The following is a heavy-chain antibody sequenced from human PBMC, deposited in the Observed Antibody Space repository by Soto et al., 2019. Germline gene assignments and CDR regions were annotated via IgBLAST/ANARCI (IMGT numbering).Heavy chain of an antibody. Sequence: GGSLRLSCAASGFTFSSYAMSWVRQAPGKGLEWVSAISGSGGSTYYADSVKGRFTISRDNSKNTLYLQMNSLRAEDTAVYYCAKAHGASGSYYNPLFTGWNFDYWGQGTLVTVSS. CDR2: ISGSGGST. CDR1: GFTFSSYA. V-gene: IGHV3-23*01. CDR3: AKAHGASGSYYNPLFTGWNFDY. D-gene: IGHD3-10*01. J-gene: IGHJ4*02.